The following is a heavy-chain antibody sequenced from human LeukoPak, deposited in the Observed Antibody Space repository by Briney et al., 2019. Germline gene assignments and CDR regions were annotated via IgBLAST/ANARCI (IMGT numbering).Heavy chain of an antibody. CDR2: INPSGGST. D-gene: IGHD3-9*01. V-gene: IGHV1-46*01. J-gene: IGHJ4*02. CDR3: ARDIYPYYDILTGYYPNY. Sequence: ASVKVSCKASGYTFTSYYMHWVRQAPGQGLEWMGIINPSGGSTSYAQKFQGRVTMTRDTSTSTVYMELSSLRSEDTAAYYCARDIYPYYDILTGYYPNYWGQGTLVTVSS. CDR1: GYTFTSYY.